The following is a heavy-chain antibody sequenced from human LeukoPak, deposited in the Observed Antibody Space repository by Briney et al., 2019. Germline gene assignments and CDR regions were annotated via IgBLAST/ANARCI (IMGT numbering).Heavy chain of an antibody. CDR2: ISTSSGYI. J-gene: IGHJ4*02. CDR1: RFTFRSYT. V-gene: IGHV3-21*01. CDR3: ATQNYGEPRY. Sequence: GGSLRLSCAACRFTFRSYTMKLVSQAPGKGLEWVSSISTSSGYIYYADSVKGRFTISRDNAKNSLYLQMNSLRAEDTAVYYCATQNYGEPRYWGQGTLVTVSS. D-gene: IGHD3-10*01.